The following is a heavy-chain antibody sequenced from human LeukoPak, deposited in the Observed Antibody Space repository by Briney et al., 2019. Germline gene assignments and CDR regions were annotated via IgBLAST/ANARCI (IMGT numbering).Heavy chain of an antibody. Sequence: GGSLRLSCAASGFTFSSYSMNWVRQAPGKGLEWVSYISSSSTIYYADSVKGRFTISRDNAKNSLFLQMNSLRAEDTAVYYCARVLRYCSGGNCYSGGLGYMDVWGKGTTVTISS. CDR3: ARVLRYCSGGNCYSGGLGYMDV. D-gene: IGHD2-15*01. CDR1: GFTFSSYS. V-gene: IGHV3-48*04. CDR2: ISSSSTI. J-gene: IGHJ6*03.